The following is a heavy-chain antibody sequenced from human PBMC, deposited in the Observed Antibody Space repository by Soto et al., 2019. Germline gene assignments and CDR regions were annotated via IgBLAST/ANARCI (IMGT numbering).Heavy chain of an antibody. Sequence: SVKVSCKASGCTVSSYAISCVRQAPGQGLEWMGGIIPIFGTANYAQKFQGRVTITADESTSTAYMELSSLRSEDTAVYYCAISTMARGVSYGMDVWGQGTTVTVSS. CDR3: AISTMARGVSYGMDV. CDR1: GCTVSSYA. D-gene: IGHD3-10*01. CDR2: IIPIFGTA. J-gene: IGHJ6*02. V-gene: IGHV1-69*13.